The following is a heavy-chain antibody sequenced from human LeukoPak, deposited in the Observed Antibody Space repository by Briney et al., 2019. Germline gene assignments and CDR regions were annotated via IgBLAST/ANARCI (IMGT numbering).Heavy chain of an antibody. Sequence: GASVKVSCKASGGTFSSYAISWVRQAPGQGLEWMGRIIPILGIANYAQKFQGRVTITADRSTSTAYMELSSLRSEDTAVYYCARDPSSSWYGVYFDYWGQGTLVTVSS. D-gene: IGHD6-13*01. J-gene: IGHJ4*02. CDR2: IIPILGIA. V-gene: IGHV1-69*04. CDR3: ARDPSSSWYGVYFDY. CDR1: GGTFSSYA.